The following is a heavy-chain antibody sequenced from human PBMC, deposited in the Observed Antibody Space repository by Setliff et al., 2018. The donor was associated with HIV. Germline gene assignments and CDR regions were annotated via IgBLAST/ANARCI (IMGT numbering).Heavy chain of an antibody. V-gene: IGHV1-69*13. D-gene: IGHD3-3*01. CDR2: IIPIFGTT. J-gene: IGHJ6*03. Sequence: ASVKVSCKASGGRFSNYGISWVRQAPGQGLEWMGGIIPIFGTTNYAQMFQGRVTMTADESTSTAYMELSSLRSEDTAVYYCARDGHYNLWSGYGYYYYYMDVWGKGTTVTVSS. CDR1: GGRFSNYG. CDR3: ARDGHYNLWSGYGYYYYYMDV.